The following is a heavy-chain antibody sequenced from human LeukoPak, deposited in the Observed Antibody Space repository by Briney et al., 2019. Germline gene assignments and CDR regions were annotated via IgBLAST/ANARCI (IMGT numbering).Heavy chain of an antibody. Sequence: GGSLRLSCTASGFTFSDYNMNWVRQAPGKGLERVSSISSSTTYMYYADSVKGRFTISRDNAKKSLYLQMSSLRAEDTAVYYCARDDGSGSYANFYYYYYYMDVWGKGTTVTVSS. CDR3: ARDDGSGSYANFYYYYYYMDV. D-gene: IGHD3-10*01. V-gene: IGHV3-21*01. CDR1: GFTFSDYN. CDR2: ISSSTTYM. J-gene: IGHJ6*03.